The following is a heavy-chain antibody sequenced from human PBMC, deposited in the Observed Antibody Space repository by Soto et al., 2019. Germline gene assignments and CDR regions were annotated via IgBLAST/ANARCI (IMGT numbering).Heavy chain of an antibody. V-gene: IGHV4-34*01. CDR1: GGSLSDYF. J-gene: IGHJ6*03. CDR2: INHLGSI. D-gene: IGHD2-21*01. Sequence: QVQLQRWGAGLLKPSETLSLTCVVSGGSLSDYFWSWIRQPPGMALEWIGEINHLGSINYNPSLKGRVTMSGDTSKNQFSLTLNSVTAADTATHYCARGGISHWAYFYYMDVWDRGTTVTVSS. CDR3: ARGGISHWAYFYYMDV.